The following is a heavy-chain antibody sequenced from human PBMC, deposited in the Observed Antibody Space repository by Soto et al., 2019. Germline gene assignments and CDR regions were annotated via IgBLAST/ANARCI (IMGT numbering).Heavy chain of an antibody. CDR1: GGSISSSSYY. V-gene: IGHV4-39*01. Sequence: SETLSLTCTVSGGSISSSSYYWGWIRQPPGKGLEWIGSIYYSGSTYCNPSLKSRVTISVDTSKNQFSLKLSSVTAADTAVYYCARLGQIAARQSNWFDPWGQGTLVT. CDR3: ARLGQIAARQSNWFDP. CDR2: IYYSGST. D-gene: IGHD6-6*01. J-gene: IGHJ5*02.